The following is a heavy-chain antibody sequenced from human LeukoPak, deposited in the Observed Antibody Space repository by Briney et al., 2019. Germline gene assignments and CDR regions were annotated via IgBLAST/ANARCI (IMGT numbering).Heavy chain of an antibody. V-gene: IGHV3-23*01. CDR2: ISGSGGST. CDR1: GFTFSSYA. J-gene: IGHJ4*02. Sequence: GGSLRLSCAASGFTFSSYAMSWVRQAPGKGLEWVSAISGSGGSTYYAGSVKGRFTISRDNSKNTLYLQMNSLRAEDTAVYYCAKDYYVWGSYRASDYWGQGTLVTVSS. CDR3: AKDYYVWGSYRASDY. D-gene: IGHD3-16*02.